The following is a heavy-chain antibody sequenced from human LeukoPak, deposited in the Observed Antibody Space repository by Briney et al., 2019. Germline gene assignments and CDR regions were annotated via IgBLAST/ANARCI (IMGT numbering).Heavy chain of an antibody. D-gene: IGHD1-26*01. V-gene: IGHV1-69*13. CDR1: GYTFTSYG. CDR2: IIPIFGTA. J-gene: IGHJ5*02. CDR3: ARGEKGLLYNWFDP. Sequence: GASVKVSCKASGYTFTSYGISWVRQAPGQGLEWMGGIIPIFGTANYAQKFQGRVTITADESTSTAYMELSSLRSEDTAVYYCARGEKGLLYNWFDPWGQGTLVTVSS.